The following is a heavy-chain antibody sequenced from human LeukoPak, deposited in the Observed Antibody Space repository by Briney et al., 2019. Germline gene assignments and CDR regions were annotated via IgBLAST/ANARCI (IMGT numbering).Heavy chain of an antibody. Sequence: GESLRISCKGSGYSFTSYWIAWLRQLPGKGLEWMGIFYPADSDTRYSPSFQGQVTISGDKSISTAYLQWSSPKASDSAMYYCARLLGYCSTTSCSSSFDSWGQGTLVTVSS. D-gene: IGHD2-2*01. CDR2: FYPADSDT. V-gene: IGHV5-51*01. CDR1: GYSFTSYW. J-gene: IGHJ4*02. CDR3: ARLLGYCSTTSCSSSFDS.